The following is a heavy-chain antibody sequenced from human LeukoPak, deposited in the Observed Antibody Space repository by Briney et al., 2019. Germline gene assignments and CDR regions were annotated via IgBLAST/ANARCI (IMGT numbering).Heavy chain of an antibody. D-gene: IGHD3-22*01. Sequence: GGSLRLSCAASGFTLRNYAMGWVRQAPGKGLERVSAISGSGTITYYADSVKGRFTISRDNSKNTLYLQMSSLRGDDTAIYYCAKDPDHYYDTSAYSFDYWGQGTLVTVSS. CDR3: AKDPDHYYDTSAYSFDY. CDR2: ISGSGTIT. CDR1: GFTLRNYA. J-gene: IGHJ4*02. V-gene: IGHV3-23*01.